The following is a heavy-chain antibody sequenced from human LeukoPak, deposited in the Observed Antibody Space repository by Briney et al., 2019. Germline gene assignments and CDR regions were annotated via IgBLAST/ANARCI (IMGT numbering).Heavy chain of an antibody. D-gene: IGHD5-12*01. V-gene: IGHV6-1*01. J-gene: IGHJ4*02. CDR2: TYYRSKWYS. Sequence: SQTLSLTCAISGDSVSSINAGWKWVRQSPSRGREWLGRTYYRSKWYSEYALSVKSRLTINADTSKNQFSLQLDAVTPEDTAVYYCARTFRGHAMGYWRQGTLVTVSS. CDR1: GDSVSSINAG. CDR3: ARTFRGHAMGY.